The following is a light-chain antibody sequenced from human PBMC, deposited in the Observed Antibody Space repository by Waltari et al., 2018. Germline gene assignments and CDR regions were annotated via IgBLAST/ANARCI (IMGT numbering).Light chain of an antibody. CDR2: DVS. J-gene: IGLJ3*02. CDR1: SSDIGRYDI. Sequence: QSALTQPAAVSGSPGQSVTISCTGASSDIGRYDIVSWYQPHPGKAPKLVISDVSKRPSGVSDRFSGSKSGDTASLTISGLQFEDEADYYCCSYAGNYVWVFGGGTRLTVL. V-gene: IGLV2-23*02. CDR3: CSYAGNYVWV.